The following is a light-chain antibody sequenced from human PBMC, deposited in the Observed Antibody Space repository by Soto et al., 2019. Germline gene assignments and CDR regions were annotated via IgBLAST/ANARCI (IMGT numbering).Light chain of an antibody. V-gene: IGKV4-1*01. CDR1: QSVLHSSNNKNY. Sequence: DIVMTQSPDSLAVSLGERATINCKSSQSVLHSSNNKNYLAWYQQKPGQPPKLLIYWASTRESGVPDRFSGSGSGTDFTLTITSLQAEDVAVYYCHQYYRSPRTFGQGTKVDIK. J-gene: IGKJ1*01. CDR2: WAS. CDR3: HQYYRSPRT.